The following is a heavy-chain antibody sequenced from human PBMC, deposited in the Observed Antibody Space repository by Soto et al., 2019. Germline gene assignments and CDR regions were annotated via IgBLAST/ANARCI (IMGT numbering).Heavy chain of an antibody. CDR1: GGSISSGDYY. CDR3: ASRKSSPYFDY. CDR2: IYYSGST. V-gene: IGHV4-30-4*01. J-gene: IGHJ4*02. Sequence: SETLSLTCTVSGGSISSGDYYWSWIRQPPGKGLEWIGNIYYSGSTYYNPSLKSRVTISVDTSKKQFPLKLSSVTAADTAVYYCASRKSSPYFDYWGQGTLVTLSS. D-gene: IGHD3-10*01.